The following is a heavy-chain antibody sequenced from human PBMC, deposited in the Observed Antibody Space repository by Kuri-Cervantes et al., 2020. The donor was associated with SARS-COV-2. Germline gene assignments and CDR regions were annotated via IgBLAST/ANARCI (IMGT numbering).Heavy chain of an antibody. CDR2: ISYDEINT. CDR1: GFTFSSYG. Sequence: GGSLRLSCAASGFTFSSYGMHWVRQPPGKGLEWVALISYDEINTYYADAVKGRFTISRDNSKNTLHLQMNSLRAEDTAVYYCAGFPEWELLPFDIWGQGTRVTVSS. J-gene: IGHJ3*02. D-gene: IGHD1-26*01. CDR3: AGFPEWELLPFDI. V-gene: IGHV3-30*03.